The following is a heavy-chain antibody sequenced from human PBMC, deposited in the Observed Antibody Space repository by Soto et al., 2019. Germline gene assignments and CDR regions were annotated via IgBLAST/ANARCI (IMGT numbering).Heavy chain of an antibody. J-gene: IGHJ4*02. CDR1: GFTFSSYA. CDR3: AKAGGPDYYDSSGYYYVPHFDY. V-gene: IGHV3-23*01. CDR2: ISGSGGST. Sequence: LRLSCAASGFTFSSYAMSWVRQAPGKGLEWVSAISGSGGSTYYADSVKGRFTISRDNSKNTLYLQMNSLRAEDTAVYYCAKAGGPDYYDSSGYYYVPHFDYWGQGTLVTVSS. D-gene: IGHD3-22*01.